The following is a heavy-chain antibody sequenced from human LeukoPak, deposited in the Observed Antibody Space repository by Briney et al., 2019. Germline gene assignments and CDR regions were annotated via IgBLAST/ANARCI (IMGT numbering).Heavy chain of an antibody. CDR1: GFTFTHYA. CDR2: ISYDGKNK. Sequence: GSLRLSCVASGFTFTHYAMHWVRQAPGKGLEWVAVISYDGKNKYYGDSVKGRFTISGDSSRNTLYLQVNSLRVEDTAVYYCARDSTIFAVRMIDYWGQGTLVTVSS. V-gene: IGHV3-30*03. J-gene: IGHJ4*02. CDR3: ARDSTIFAVRMIDY. D-gene: IGHD3-3*01.